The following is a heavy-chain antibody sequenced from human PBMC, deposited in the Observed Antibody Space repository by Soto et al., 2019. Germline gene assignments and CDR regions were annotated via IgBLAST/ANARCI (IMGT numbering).Heavy chain of an antibody. Sequence: RLSCAASGFTFSDYYMSWIRQAPGKGLEWVSYISSSGSSIYYADSVKGRFTISRDNAKNSLYLQMNSLRAEDTAVYYCARPPFYYDSSYSGYWGQGTLVTVSS. CDR1: GFTFSDYY. CDR3: ARPPFYYDSSYSGY. CDR2: ISSSGSSI. V-gene: IGHV3-11*01. J-gene: IGHJ4*02. D-gene: IGHD3-22*01.